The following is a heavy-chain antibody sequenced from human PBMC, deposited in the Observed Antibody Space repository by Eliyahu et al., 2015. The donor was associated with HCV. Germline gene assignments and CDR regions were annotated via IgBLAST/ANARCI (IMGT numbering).Heavy chain of an antibody. J-gene: IGHJ4*02. D-gene: IGHD3-10*01. CDR1: GFIFTDYA. CDR2: IRSKTYGETT. CDR3: TRAYGSGSPSLN. V-gene: IGHV3-49*04. Sequence: EVQLVGSGGGLVQPGRSLRLSCAASGFIFTDYAMTWVRQAPGKGLEWVAFIRSKTYGETTKYAASVSGRFTVSRDDSKNIAYLQMDGLNTEDTGMYYCTRAYGSGSPSLNWGQGTVVTVSS.